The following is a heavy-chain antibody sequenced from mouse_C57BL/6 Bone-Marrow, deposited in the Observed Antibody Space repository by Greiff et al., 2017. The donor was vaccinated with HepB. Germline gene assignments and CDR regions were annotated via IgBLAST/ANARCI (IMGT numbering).Heavy chain of an antibody. Sequence: EVQLQQSGPELVKPGASVKIPCKASGYTFTDYNMDWVKQSHGKSLEWIGDINPNNGGTNYNQKFKGKATLTVDKSSSTAYMELRSLTSEDTAVYYCARFLRYDYDAMDYWGQGTSVTVSS. J-gene: IGHJ4*01. V-gene: IGHV1-18*01. CDR1: GYTFTDYN. CDR2: INPNNGGT. CDR3: ARFLRYDYDAMDY. D-gene: IGHD1-1*02.